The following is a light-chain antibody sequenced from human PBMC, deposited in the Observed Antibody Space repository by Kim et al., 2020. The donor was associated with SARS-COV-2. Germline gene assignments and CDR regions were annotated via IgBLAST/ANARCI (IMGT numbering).Light chain of an antibody. V-gene: IGKV1-33*01. Sequence: APVGDRVSITCQASQDIRNYLNWYEQKPGKAPKLLINDASNLETGVPSRFTGSGSGTDFTFTITSLQPEDIATYYCQQYDDLPLTVGGGTKVDIK. CDR1: QDIRNY. J-gene: IGKJ4*01. CDR3: QQYDDLPLT. CDR2: DAS.